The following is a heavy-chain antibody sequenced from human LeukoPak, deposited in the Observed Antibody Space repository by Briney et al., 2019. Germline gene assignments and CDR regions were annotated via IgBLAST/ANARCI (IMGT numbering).Heavy chain of an antibody. CDR1: GYIFTSYG. CDR2: ISAYNGNT. V-gene: IGHV1-18*01. D-gene: IGHD6-13*01. CDR3: ARVAAAGFHHNWFDP. Sequence: ASVKVSCKASGYIFTSYGTSWVRQAPGQGLEWMGWISAYNGNTNYAQKLQGRVTMTTDTSTSTAYMELRSLRSDDTAVYYCARVAAAGFHHNWFDPWGQGTLVTVSS. J-gene: IGHJ5*02.